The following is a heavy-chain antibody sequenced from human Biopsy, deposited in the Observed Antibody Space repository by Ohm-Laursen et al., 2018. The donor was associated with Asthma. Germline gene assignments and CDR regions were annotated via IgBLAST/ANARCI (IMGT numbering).Heavy chain of an antibody. CDR3: VRGSSSWHHGPFHYYYGLDV. CDR2: IYYSGAT. Sequence: TLSLTCSLSSGSGGYMRSGNYYWGWIRQPPGKGLEWIGSIYYSGATYYNPSLGSRVTVSPDTSKNQFSLTPTSVTAADTAVYYCVRGSSSWHHGPFHYYYGLDVWGQGTTATVSS. CDR1: SGSGGYMRSGNYY. V-gene: IGHV4-39*01. J-gene: IGHJ6*02. D-gene: IGHD6-13*01.